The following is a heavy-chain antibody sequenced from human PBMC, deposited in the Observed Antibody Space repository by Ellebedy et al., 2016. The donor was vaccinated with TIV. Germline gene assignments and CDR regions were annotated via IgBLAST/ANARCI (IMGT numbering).Heavy chain of an antibody. J-gene: IGHJ6*02. Sequence: SVKVSCRASGGTFSTYIISWVRQAPGQGLEWMGGIIPIFGTVNYAQKFQGRVTINADESTSTAYMGPSSLRSEDTAVYYCARGYYYNISGPVWGMDVWGQGTTVTVSS. CDR3: ARGYYYNISGPVWGMDV. CDR1: GGTFSTYI. D-gene: IGHD3-22*01. V-gene: IGHV1-69*13. CDR2: IIPIFGTV.